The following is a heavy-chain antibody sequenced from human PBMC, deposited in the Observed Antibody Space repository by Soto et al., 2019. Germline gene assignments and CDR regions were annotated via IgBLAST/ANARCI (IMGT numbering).Heavy chain of an antibody. V-gene: IGHV3-30*18. CDR1: GFTFSSYG. D-gene: IGHD3-10*01. J-gene: IGHJ6*02. CDR2: ISYDGSNK. CDR3: AKGGDYYGSGSYRLPPDYYYGMDV. Sequence: QVQLVESGGGVVQPGRSLRLSCAASGFTFSSYGMHWVRQAPGKGLEWVAVISYDGSNKYYADSVKGRFTISRDNSKNTLYLQMNSLRAEDTAVYYCAKGGDYYGSGSYRLPPDYYYGMDVWGQGTTVTVSS.